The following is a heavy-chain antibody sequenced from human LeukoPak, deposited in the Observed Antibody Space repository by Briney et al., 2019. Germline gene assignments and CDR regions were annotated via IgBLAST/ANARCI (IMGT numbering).Heavy chain of an antibody. J-gene: IGHJ5*02. D-gene: IGHD3-10*01. V-gene: IGHV1-3*03. CDR3: AREYYGSGSYLNWFDP. Sequence: ASVKVSCKASGYTFTSYAMHWVRQAPGQRPEWMGWINAGNGNTRYSQEFQDRVTITRDTSASTAYMELSSLRSEDMAMYYCAREYYGSGSYLNWFDPWGQGTLVTVSS. CDR1: GYTFTSYA. CDR2: INAGNGNT.